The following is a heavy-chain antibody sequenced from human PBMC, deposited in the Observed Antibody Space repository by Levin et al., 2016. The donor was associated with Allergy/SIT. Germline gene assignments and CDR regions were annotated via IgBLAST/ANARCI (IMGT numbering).Heavy chain of an antibody. CDR2: ISSSSSYI. CDR1: GFTFSSYS. D-gene: IGHD3-22*01. J-gene: IGHJ4*02. Sequence: GESLKISCAASGFTFSSYSMNWVRQAPGKGLEWVSSISSSSSYIYYADSVKGRFTISRDNAKNSLYLQMNSLRAEDTAVYYCARDSEAEYYYDSSGYLDYWGQGTLVTVSS. CDR3: ARDSEAEYYYDSSGYLDY. V-gene: IGHV3-21*01.